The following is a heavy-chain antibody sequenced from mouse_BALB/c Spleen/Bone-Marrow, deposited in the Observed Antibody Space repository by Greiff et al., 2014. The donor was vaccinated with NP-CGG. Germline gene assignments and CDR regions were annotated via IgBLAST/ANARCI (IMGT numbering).Heavy chain of an antibody. CDR1: GFTFSSFG. J-gene: IGHJ4*01. Sequence: VQLKESGGGLVQPGGSRKLSCAASGFTFSSFGMHWVRQAPEKGLEWDAYISSGSSTIYYADTVKGRFTISRDDPKNTLFLQMTSLRSEDTAMYYCARDDYDYAMDYWGQGTSVTVSS. V-gene: IGHV5-17*02. D-gene: IGHD2-4*01. CDR2: ISSGSSTI. CDR3: ARDDYDYAMDY.